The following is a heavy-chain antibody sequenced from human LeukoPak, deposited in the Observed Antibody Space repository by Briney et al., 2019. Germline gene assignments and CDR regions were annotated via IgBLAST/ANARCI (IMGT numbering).Heavy chain of an antibody. Sequence: GGSLRLSCAASGFTFSSYGMHWVRQAPGKGLEWVAFIRYDGSNKYYADSVAESVKGRFTISRENSKNTLYLQMNSLRAEDTAVYYCAKGYYFDILSGYSSLDSWGQGTLVTVSS. V-gene: IGHV3-30*02. CDR2: IRYDGSNK. D-gene: IGHD3-9*01. J-gene: IGHJ4*02. CDR3: AKGYYFDILSGYSSLDS. CDR1: GFTFSSYG.